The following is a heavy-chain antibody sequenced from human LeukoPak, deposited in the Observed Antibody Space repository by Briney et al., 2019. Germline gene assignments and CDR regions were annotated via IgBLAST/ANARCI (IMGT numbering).Heavy chain of an antibody. Sequence: SETLSLTCAVYGGSFSGYYWSWIRQPPGKGLEWIGEINHSGSTNYNPSLKSRVTISVDTSKNQFSLKLSSVTAADTAVYYCARDGYSGSNYYYYYGMDVWGQGTTVTVSS. CDR3: ARDGYSGSNYYYYYGMDV. CDR1: GGSFSGYY. D-gene: IGHD1-26*01. J-gene: IGHJ6*02. V-gene: IGHV4-34*01. CDR2: INHSGST.